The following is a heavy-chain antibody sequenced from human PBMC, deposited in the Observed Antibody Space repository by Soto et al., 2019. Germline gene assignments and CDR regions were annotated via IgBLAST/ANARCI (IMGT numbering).Heavy chain of an antibody. CDR1: GFTFSNYG. D-gene: IGHD2-15*01. CDR2: ISYDGSHK. CDR3: AKDGAPRDCVRSSCHPAGAY. V-gene: IGHV3-30*18. Sequence: QVQLVESGGGVVQPGRSLRLSCAGSGFTFSNYGLHWVRQAPGKGLEWVAVISYDGSHKYYADSVKGRFTISRDNSNDMLYRQMDSLRAEDTAVYYCAKDGAPRDCVRSSCHPAGAYWGQGTLVTVSS. J-gene: IGHJ4*02.